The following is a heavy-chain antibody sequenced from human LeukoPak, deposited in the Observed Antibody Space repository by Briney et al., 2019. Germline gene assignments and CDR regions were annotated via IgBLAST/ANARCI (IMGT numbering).Heavy chain of an antibody. CDR1: GFSLSTSGMC. CDR2: IDWDDGK. J-gene: IGHJ4*02. V-gene: IGHV2-70*11. CDR3: ARIISSGYYKQLDY. D-gene: IGHD3-22*01. Sequence: SGPTLVNPTQTLTLTCTFSGFSLSTSGMCGSWIRQPPGKALEWLARIDWDDGKYYSTSLKTRLTISKDTSKNQVVLTMTNMDPVDTATYYCARIISSGYYKQLDYLGQGTLVTVSS.